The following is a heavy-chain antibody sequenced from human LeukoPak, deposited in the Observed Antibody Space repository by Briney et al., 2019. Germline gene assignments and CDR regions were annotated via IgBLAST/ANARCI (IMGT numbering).Heavy chain of an antibody. CDR1: GVSISSNY. CDR3: AGYDHSNYLAY. V-gene: IGHV4-4*08. CDR2: IHANGDT. J-gene: IGHJ4*02. D-gene: IGHD4-11*01. Sequence: SESLSLTCTVSGVSISSNYWGWIRQPPGKGLEWNGLEWIGYIHANGDTNYNPSLNRRVTMSLDSSSRHLSLNLSSLTAADTAVYFCAGYDHSNYLAYWGQGILVTVSS.